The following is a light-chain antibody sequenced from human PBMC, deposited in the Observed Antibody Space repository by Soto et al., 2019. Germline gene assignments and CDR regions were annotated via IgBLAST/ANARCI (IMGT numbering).Light chain of an antibody. CDR3: QQYNSYWT. CDR2: DAS. Sequence: DIQLTQSPSTLSASVGARVTSTCRASQSISSWLAWYQQKPGKAPKLLIYDASSMESGVPSRFSGSGSGTEFTLTIISLQPDDFATYYCQQYNSYWTFGQGTRWIS. J-gene: IGKJ1*01. CDR1: QSISSW. V-gene: IGKV1-5*01.